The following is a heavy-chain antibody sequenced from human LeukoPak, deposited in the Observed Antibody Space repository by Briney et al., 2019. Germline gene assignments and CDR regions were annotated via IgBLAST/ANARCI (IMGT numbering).Heavy chain of an antibody. CDR1: GFTVSSNY. Sequence: GGSLRLSCAASGFTVSSNYISWVRQAPGKGLEWVSVIYSGGSTYYADSVKGRFTISRDNSKNTLYLQMNSLRAEDTAVYYCAKYVSGGEYGGMWYYYGMDVWGQGTTVTVSS. D-gene: IGHD4-23*01. CDR3: AKYVSGGEYGGMWYYYGMDV. CDR2: IYSGGST. V-gene: IGHV3-53*01. J-gene: IGHJ6*02.